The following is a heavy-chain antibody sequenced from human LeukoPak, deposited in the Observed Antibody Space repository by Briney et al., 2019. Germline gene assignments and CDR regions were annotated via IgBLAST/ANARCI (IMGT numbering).Heavy chain of an antibody. D-gene: IGHD4-17*01. CDR2: IIGSGGST. CDR3: AKDIMKHYGDYYY. J-gene: IGHJ4*02. Sequence: GRSLRLSCAASGFTFDDYAMHWVRQAPGKGLEWVSAIIGSGGSTYYADSVKGRFTISRDNSKNTLYLQMNSLRAEDTAVYYCAKDIMKHYGDYYYWGQGTLVTVSS. V-gene: IGHV3-23*01. CDR1: GFTFDDYA.